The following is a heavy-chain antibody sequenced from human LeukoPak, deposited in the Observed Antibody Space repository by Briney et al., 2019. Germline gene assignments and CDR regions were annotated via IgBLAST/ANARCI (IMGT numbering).Heavy chain of an antibody. CDR3: ARGGTVGLRFLEWLLYYDY. V-gene: IGHV1-8*03. CDR1: GYTFTSYD. Sequence: ASVKVSCKASGYTFTSYDINWVRQATGQGLEWMGWMNPNSGNTGYAQKFQGRVTITRNTSISTAYMELSSLRSEDTAVYYCARGGTVGLRFLEWLLYYDYWGQGTLVTVSS. CDR2: MNPNSGNT. J-gene: IGHJ4*02. D-gene: IGHD3-3*01.